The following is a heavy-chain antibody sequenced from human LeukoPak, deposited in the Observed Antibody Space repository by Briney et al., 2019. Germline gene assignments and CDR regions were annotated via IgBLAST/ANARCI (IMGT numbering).Heavy chain of an antibody. CDR3: APPPGSGSYWRNYFDY. CDR1: GFTFSSYA. CDR2: ISGSGGST. J-gene: IGHJ4*02. Sequence: PGGSLRLSCAASGFTFSSYAMSWVRQAPGKGLEWVSAISGSGGSTYYADSVKGRFTISRDNSKNTLSLQMNSLRAEDTAVYYCAPPPGSGSYWRNYFDYWGQGTLVTVSS. V-gene: IGHV3-23*01. D-gene: IGHD1-26*01.